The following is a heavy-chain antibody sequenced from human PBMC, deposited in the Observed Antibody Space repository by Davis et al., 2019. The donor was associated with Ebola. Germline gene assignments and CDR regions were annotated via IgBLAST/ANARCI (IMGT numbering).Heavy chain of an antibody. CDR2: INHSGST. J-gene: IGHJ3*02. CDR1: GGSFSGYY. D-gene: IGHD3-10*01. Sequence: PSETLSLTCAVYGGSFSGYYWSWIRQPPGKGLEWIGEINHSGSTNYNPSLKSRVTISVDTSKNQFSLKLSSVTAADTAVYYCARDSYGSGSHHDAFDIWGQGTMVTVSS. V-gene: IGHV4-34*01. CDR3: ARDSYGSGSHHDAFDI.